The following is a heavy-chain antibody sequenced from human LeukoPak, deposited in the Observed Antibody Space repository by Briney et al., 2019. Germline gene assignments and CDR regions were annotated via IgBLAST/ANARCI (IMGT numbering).Heavy chain of an antibody. CDR3: XRDXSLHYYGSGSAV. D-gene: IGHD3-10*01. CDR2: ICSSSRNI. V-gene: IGHV3-48*01. Sequence: PGGSLRLSCAASGFTFSSYSMNWVRRAPGKGLEWVSHICSSSRNIYYADSVKGRFTISRDNAKNSLYMQMDSLRAEDTATYYCXRDXSLHYYGSGSAVWGQGTLVIVSS. CDR1: GFTFSSYS. J-gene: IGHJ4*02.